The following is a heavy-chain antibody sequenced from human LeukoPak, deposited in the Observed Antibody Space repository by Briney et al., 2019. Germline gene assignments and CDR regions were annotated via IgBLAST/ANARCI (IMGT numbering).Heavy chain of an antibody. CDR2: INYSGST. V-gene: IGHV4-4*02. CDR1: GGSITSTNY. D-gene: IGHD3-22*01. J-gene: IGHJ5*02. Sequence: SETLSLTCGVSGGSITSTNYWSWVRQPPGRGLGWIGQINYSGSTYYNPSLKSRVTISVDTSKNQFSLKLSSVTAADTAVYYCARFCNYYDSSGYYYGFDPWGQGTLVTVSS. CDR3: ARFCNYYDSSGYYYGFDP.